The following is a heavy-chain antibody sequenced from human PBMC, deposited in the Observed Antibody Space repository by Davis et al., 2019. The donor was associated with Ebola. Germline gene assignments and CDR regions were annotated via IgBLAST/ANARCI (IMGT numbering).Heavy chain of an antibody. CDR2: ISSSSSYI. CDR3: ARDRRGLSYYYYYGMDV. J-gene: IGHJ6*02. CDR1: GFTFSSYS. V-gene: IGHV3-21*01. Sequence: GESLKISCAASGFTFSSYSMNWVRQAPGKGLEWVSSISSSSSYIYYADSVKGRFTISRDNAKNSLYLQMNSLRDEDTAVYYCARDRRGLSYYYYYGMDVWGQGTTVTVSS. D-gene: IGHD3-16*01.